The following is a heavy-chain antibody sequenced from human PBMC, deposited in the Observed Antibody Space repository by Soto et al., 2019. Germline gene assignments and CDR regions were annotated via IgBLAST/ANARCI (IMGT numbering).Heavy chain of an antibody. CDR3: ARVRTMVRGVGGY. J-gene: IGHJ4*02. CDR2: INAGNGNT. V-gene: IGHV1-3*01. D-gene: IGHD3-10*01. Sequence: QVQLVQSGAEVKKPGASVKVSCKASGYTFTSYAMHWVRQAPGQRLEWMGWINAGNGNTKYSQKFQGRVTITRDTSASTAYMELSSLRSEDTAVYYCARVRTMVRGVGGYWGQGTLVTVSS. CDR1: GYTFTSYA.